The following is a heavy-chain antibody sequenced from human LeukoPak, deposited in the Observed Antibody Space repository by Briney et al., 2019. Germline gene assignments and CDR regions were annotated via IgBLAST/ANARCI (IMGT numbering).Heavy chain of an antibody. CDR1: GRSISSSSYY. Sequence: SETLSLTCTVAGRSISSSSYYWGWIRQPPGKGLEGIASINYRGSTYYNPSLKILVTISVDTSKNQFSLKLSSVTAADTAVYYCARVSGWYYYMDVWGKGTTVTVSS. CDR2: INYRGST. V-gene: IGHV4-39*07. D-gene: IGHD2-15*01. CDR3: ARVSGWYYYMDV. J-gene: IGHJ6*03.